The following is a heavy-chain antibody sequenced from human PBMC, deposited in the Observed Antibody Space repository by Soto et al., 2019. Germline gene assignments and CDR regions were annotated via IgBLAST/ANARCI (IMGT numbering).Heavy chain of an antibody. V-gene: IGHV3-23*01. CDR2: ISGGGKNT. D-gene: IGHD7-27*01. CDR3: AKFEAGDSGPIDY. Sequence: GGSLLLSCAASGFTFSSCAMGWVRQPPGKGLEWVSGISGGGKNTYYAGFVICLIAIYRDYSKNPLYVQATGLRVEDTALYYRAKFEAGDSGPIDYWGQGTLVTVSS. J-gene: IGHJ4*02. CDR1: GFTFSSCA.